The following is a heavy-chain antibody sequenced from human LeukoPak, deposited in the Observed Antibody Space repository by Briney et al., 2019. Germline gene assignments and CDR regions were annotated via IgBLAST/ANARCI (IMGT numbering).Heavy chain of an antibody. D-gene: IGHD2-2*01. CDR3: ASALGYCSSTSCYSYGMDV. CDR2: IYYSGST. Sequence: SETLSLTCTVSGGSISSGGYYWGWIRQHPGKGLEWIGYIYYSGSTYYNPSLKSRVTISVDTSKNQFSLKLSSVTAADTAVYYCASALGYCSSTSCYSYGMDVWGQGTTVTVSS. V-gene: IGHV4-31*03. CDR1: GGSISSGGYY. J-gene: IGHJ6*02.